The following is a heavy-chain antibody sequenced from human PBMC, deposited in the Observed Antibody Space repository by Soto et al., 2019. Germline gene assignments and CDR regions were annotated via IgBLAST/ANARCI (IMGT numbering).Heavy chain of an antibody. Sequence: GGSLRLSCAASGFTFSSYAMHWVRQAPGKGLEWVAVISYDGSNKYYADSVKGRFTISRDNSKNTLYLQMNSLRAEDTAVYYCARARADYYDSSGYYDYWGQGTLVTVSS. J-gene: IGHJ4*02. CDR1: GFTFSSYA. CDR3: ARARADYYDSSGYYDY. CDR2: ISYDGSNK. D-gene: IGHD3-22*01. V-gene: IGHV3-30-3*01.